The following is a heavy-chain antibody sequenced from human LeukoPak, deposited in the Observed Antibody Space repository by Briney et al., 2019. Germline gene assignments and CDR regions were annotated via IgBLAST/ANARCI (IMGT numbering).Heavy chain of an antibody. CDR1: GGSISSYY. Sequence: SETLSLTCTVSGGSISSYYWSWIRQPPGKGLEWIGYIYYSGSTNYNPSLKSRVTISVDTSKNQFSLKLSSGTAADTAVYYCARGIVGATTDAFDIWGQGTMVTVSS. V-gene: IGHV4-59*01. J-gene: IGHJ3*02. CDR3: ARGIVGATTDAFDI. D-gene: IGHD1-26*01. CDR2: IYYSGST.